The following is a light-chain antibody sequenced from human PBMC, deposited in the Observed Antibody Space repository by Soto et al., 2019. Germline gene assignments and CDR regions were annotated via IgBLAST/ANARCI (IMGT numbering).Light chain of an antibody. Sequence: QSVLTQPPSVSGAPGQSVTISCTGSSSNIGAGYDVHWYQQFPGTAPKLLIYGNINRPSGVPDRFSGSKSGTSPSLAITGLQAEDEAYYYCQSYDYSLGGYVFGGGTKLTVL. J-gene: IGLJ3*02. CDR1: SSNIGAGYD. CDR3: QSYDYSLGGYV. V-gene: IGLV1-40*01. CDR2: GNI.